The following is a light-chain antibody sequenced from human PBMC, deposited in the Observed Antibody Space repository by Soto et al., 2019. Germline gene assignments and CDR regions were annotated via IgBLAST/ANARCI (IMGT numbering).Light chain of an antibody. Sequence: QSALTQPASVSGSPGQSITISCTGTSSDVGAYNYVSWYQQYPGKAPKLMFYGVTNRPSGVSNRFSGSKTGNTASLTISGLQAEDEADYYCFSHRGGDSHVFGTGTKLTVL. CDR1: SSDVGAYNY. V-gene: IGLV2-14*01. CDR2: GVT. J-gene: IGLJ1*01. CDR3: FSHRGGDSHV.